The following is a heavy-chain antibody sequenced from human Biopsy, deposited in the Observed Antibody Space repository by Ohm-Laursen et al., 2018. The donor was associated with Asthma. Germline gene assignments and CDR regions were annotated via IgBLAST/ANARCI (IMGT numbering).Heavy chain of an antibody. CDR2: IWYDGRKK. J-gene: IGHJ6*02. V-gene: IGHV3-33*01. Sequence: SLRLSCAASGITFSTYGMHWVRQAPGKGLEWVSFIWYDGRKKTYADSVKGRFTISRDNSKNTLYLQMNSLRAEDTAVYYCARKIAARGGMGVWGQGATVTVSS. D-gene: IGHD6-6*01. CDR3: ARKIAARGGMGV. CDR1: GITFSTYG.